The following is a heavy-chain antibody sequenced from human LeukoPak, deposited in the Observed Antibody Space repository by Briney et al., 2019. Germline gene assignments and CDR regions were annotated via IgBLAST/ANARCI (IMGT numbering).Heavy chain of an antibody. CDR1: GFTFSSYA. J-gene: IGHJ4*02. D-gene: IGHD2-15*01. Sequence: GGPLRLSCAASGFTFSSYAMSWVRQAPGKGLEWVSAISGSGGSTYYADSVKGRFTISRDNSKNTLYLQMNSLRAEDTAVYYCAKAGAVVVVAAKYFDYWGQGTLVTVSS. V-gene: IGHV3-23*01. CDR3: AKAGAVVVVAAKYFDY. CDR2: ISGSGGST.